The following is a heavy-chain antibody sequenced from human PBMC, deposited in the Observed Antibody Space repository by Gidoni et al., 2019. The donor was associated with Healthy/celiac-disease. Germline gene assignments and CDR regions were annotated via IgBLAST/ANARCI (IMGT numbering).Heavy chain of an antibody. CDR1: GFSISSSSYY. Sequence: QLQLQESGPGLVTPSETLSLTCTVSGFSISSSSYYWVWIRQPPGKGLEWIGSIYYSGSTYYNPSLKSRVTIYVDTSKNQLALKLSSVTAADTAVYYCARHNRSSSWVFDYWGQGTLVTVSS. J-gene: IGHJ4*02. D-gene: IGHD6-6*01. CDR2: IYYSGST. CDR3: ARHNRSSSWVFDY. V-gene: IGHV4-39*01.